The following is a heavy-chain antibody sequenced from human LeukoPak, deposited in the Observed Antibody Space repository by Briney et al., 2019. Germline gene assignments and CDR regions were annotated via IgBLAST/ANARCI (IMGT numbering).Heavy chain of an antibody. CDR3: ASSLGGFDYFDY. Sequence: PGGSLRLSCAASEFTFSNCVMTWVRQAPGQGLEWVSGISGSGGSTYYADSVKGRFAISRDNSKNTLYLQMTSLRAEDTAVYYCASSLGGFDYFDYWGQGTLVTVSS. CDR1: EFTFSNCV. V-gene: IGHV3-23*01. D-gene: IGHD1-26*01. J-gene: IGHJ4*02. CDR2: ISGSGGST.